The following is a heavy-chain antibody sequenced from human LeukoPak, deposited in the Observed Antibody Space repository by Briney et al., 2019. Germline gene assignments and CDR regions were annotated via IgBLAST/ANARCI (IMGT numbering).Heavy chain of an antibody. D-gene: IGHD6-13*01. CDR3: AREYSSSWYSNYWYFDL. Sequence: SVKVSCKASGGTFSSYAISWVRQAPGQGLEWMGRIIPILGIANYAQKFQGRVTITADKSTSTAYMELSSLRSEDTAVYYCAREYSSSWYSNYWYFDLWGRGTLVTVSS. J-gene: IGHJ2*01. CDR2: IIPILGIA. CDR1: GGTFSSYA. V-gene: IGHV1-69*04.